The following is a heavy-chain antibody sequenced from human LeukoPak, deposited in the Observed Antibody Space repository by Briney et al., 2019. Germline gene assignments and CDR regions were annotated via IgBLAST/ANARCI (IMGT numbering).Heavy chain of an antibody. J-gene: IGHJ6*02. CDR1: GFTFSSYA. CDR2: ISWKSGII. D-gene: IGHD6-19*01. Sequence: PGGSLRLSCAASGFTFSSYAMSWVRQAPGKGLEWVSGISWKSGIIGYADSVKGRFTISRDNAKNSLYLQMNSLRPEDTALYYCAKDKSHSSWTSRYYYYALDVWGQGTTVTVSS. V-gene: IGHV3-9*01. CDR3: AKDKSHSSWTSRYYYYALDV.